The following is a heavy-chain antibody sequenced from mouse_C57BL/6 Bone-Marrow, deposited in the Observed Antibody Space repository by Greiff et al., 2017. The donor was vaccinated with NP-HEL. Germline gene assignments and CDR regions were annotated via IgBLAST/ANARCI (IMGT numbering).Heavy chain of an antibody. CDR1: GYTFTDYY. J-gene: IGHJ2*01. Sequence: VQLQQSGPVLVKPGASVKMSCKASGYTFTDYYMNWVKQSHGKSLEWIGVINPYNGGTSYNQKFKGKATLTVDKSSSTAYMELNSLTSEDSAVYYCARYYGSRSYFDYWGQGTTLTVSS. CDR2: INPYNGGT. V-gene: IGHV1-19*01. D-gene: IGHD1-1*01. CDR3: ARYYGSRSYFDY.